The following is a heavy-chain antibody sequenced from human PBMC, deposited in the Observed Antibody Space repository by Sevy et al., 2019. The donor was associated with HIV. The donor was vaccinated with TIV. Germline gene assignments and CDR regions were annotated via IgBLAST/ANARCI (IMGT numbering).Heavy chain of an antibody. D-gene: IGHD3-3*01. J-gene: IGHJ4*02. V-gene: IGHV3-15*01. CDR3: TTFFELGNY. CDR1: GYTFNDAW. CDR2: IRSKIHGGTA. Sequence: AGSLRLSCAASGYTFNDAWMSWVRQPPGKGLGWIGCIRSKIHGGTADYAVPMKGRFTISRDDSKNILYLQMNSPKTEDAAVYSCTTFFELGNYWGQGTLVTVSS.